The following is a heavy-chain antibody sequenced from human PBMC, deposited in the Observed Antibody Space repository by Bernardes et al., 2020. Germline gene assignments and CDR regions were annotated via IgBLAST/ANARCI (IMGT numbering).Heavy chain of an antibody. CDR2: TYYRGST. J-gene: IGHJ4*02. Sequence: SETMSPTSTVSGGSTSSYYWSWIRQLPGKGLEWIGYTYYRGSTNYNPSLKSRVTIPEDTSKSQLSRKLSSVTAADTAVYYCARLVPGDYVPAFDSWGQGTLVTVSS. V-gene: IGHV4-59*08. CDR3: ARLVPGDYVPAFDS. D-gene: IGHD4-17*01. CDR1: GGSTSSYY.